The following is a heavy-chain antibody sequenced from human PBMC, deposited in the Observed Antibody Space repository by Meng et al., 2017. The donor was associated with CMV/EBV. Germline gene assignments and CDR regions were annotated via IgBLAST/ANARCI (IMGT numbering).Heavy chain of an antibody. CDR3: AKASMDYSNYAGYFDY. D-gene: IGHD4-11*01. CDR1: GFTFSSYG. Sequence: GGSLRLSCAASGFTFSSYGMHWVRQAPGKGLEWVAFIQYDGSNKYYADSVKGRFTIFRDNSKNTLYLQMNSLRAEDTAVYYCAKASMDYSNYAGYFDYWGQGTLVTVSS. CDR2: IQYDGSNK. J-gene: IGHJ4*02. V-gene: IGHV3-30*02.